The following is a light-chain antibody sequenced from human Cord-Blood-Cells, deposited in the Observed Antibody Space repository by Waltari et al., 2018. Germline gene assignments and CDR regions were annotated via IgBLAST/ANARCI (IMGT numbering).Light chain of an antibody. CDR1: SSHVGSYNL. J-gene: IGLJ1*01. Sequence: QSALTPPATVSGSPRQSIPTSCTGPSSHVGSYNLAHLYQQHPGKAPKLMIYDGSKRPSGVSNRFSGSKSGNTASLTISGLQAEDEADYYCCSYAGSSTYVFGTGTKVTVL. V-gene: IGLV2-23*01. CDR2: DGS. CDR3: CSYAGSSTYV.